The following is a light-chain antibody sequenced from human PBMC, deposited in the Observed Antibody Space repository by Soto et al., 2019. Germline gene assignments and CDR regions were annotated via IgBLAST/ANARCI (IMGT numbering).Light chain of an antibody. Sequence: QSVLTQPPSVSAAPGQKVTISCSGSNSKIGKNYVSWYQRLPGTAPKVLIYDNDKRPSGIPDRFSGSKSGTSATLGITGLQTGDEADYYCGTWDSSLWVFGGGTKVTVL. CDR1: NSKIGKNY. V-gene: IGLV1-51*01. CDR2: DND. CDR3: GTWDSSLWV. J-gene: IGLJ3*02.